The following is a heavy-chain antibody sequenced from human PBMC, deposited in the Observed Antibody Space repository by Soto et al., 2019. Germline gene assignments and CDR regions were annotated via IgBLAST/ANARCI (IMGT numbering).Heavy chain of an antibody. J-gene: IGHJ5*02. D-gene: IGHD6-13*01. CDR3: VRRHVSATGIDWLDP. CDR1: GYTFTSYG. Sequence: ASVKVSCKASGYTFTSYGIHWVRQAPGQRLEWMGWINAANGDTKYSPKFQGRVTITRDTSASTAYMELSSLRSEDTAVYYCVRRHVSATGIDWLDPWGQGTLVTVSS. V-gene: IGHV1-3*01. CDR2: INAANGDT.